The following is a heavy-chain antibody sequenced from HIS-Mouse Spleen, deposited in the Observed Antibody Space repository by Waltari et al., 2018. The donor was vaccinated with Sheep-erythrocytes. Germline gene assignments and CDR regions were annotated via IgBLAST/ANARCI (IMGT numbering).Heavy chain of an antibody. J-gene: IGHJ6*02. D-gene: IGHD1-1*01. CDR3: AKDIGTGLSYGMDV. CDR1: GFTFDDYA. Sequence: EVQLVESGGGLVQPGRSLRLSCAASGFTFDDYAMHWVRQAPGKGPGWVSGISWNSGSIGYADSVKGRFTISRDNAKNSLYLQMNSLRAEDTALYYCAKDIGTGLSYGMDVWGQGTTVTVSS. V-gene: IGHV3-9*01. CDR2: ISWNSGSI.